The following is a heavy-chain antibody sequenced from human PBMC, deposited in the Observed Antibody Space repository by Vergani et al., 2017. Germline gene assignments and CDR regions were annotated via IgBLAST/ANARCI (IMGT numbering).Heavy chain of an antibody. J-gene: IGHJ5*02. CDR1: GYSFTSYW. V-gene: IGHV5-51*03. CDR3: ARSIVVVAAAMSCDP. CDR2: IYPGDSDT. Sequence: EVQLVQSGAEVKKPGESLKISCKGSGYSFTSYWIGWVRQLPGKGLEWMGIIYPGDSDTRYSPSFQGQVTISADKSISTAYLQWSSLKASDTAMYYCARSIVVVAAAMSCDPWGQGTLVTVSS. D-gene: IGHD2-2*01.